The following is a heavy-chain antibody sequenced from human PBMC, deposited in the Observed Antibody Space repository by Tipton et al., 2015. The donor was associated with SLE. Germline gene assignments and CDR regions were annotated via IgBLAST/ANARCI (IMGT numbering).Heavy chain of an antibody. CDR3: ARVGGTLASTFDY. CDR2: IYYSGST. J-gene: IGHJ4*02. D-gene: IGHD1/OR15-1a*01. V-gene: IGHV4-61*05. CDR1: GGSINSSSYY. Sequence: TLSLTCTVSGGSINSSSYYWSWIRQPPGKGLEWIGYIYYSGSTNYNPSLKSRVTMSVDISKNQFSLMLNSATAADTAMYYCARVGGTLASTFDYWGQGARVTVSS.